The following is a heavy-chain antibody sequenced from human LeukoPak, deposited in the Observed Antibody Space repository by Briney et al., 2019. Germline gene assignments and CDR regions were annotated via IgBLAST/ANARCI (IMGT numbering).Heavy chain of an antibody. V-gene: IGHV3-33*01. Sequence: PGGSLRLSCAASGFTFSNLGMHCVRQATGKGLEGVAAIWYDASNKYYADSVKGRFTISRDNSKNTLYLQMNSLRDDDTAVYYCVRGVGVSRFNYFDPWGQGTLVTVSS. CDR1: GFTFSNLG. CDR2: IWYDASNK. D-gene: IGHD1-26*01. CDR3: VRGVGVSRFNYFDP. J-gene: IGHJ5*02.